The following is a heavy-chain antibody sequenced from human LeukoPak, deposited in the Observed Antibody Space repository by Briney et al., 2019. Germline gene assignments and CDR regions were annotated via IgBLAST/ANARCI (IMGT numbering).Heavy chain of an antibody. CDR3: ARGRSTTSKFFDP. V-gene: IGHV3-30*04. CDR2: ISFNGNEK. D-gene: IGHD1-1*01. Sequence: GGSLRLSCAASGFTFSSYTMHWVRQAPGKGLEWVAFISFNGNEKKYGGSVKGRFTISRDNSNNMLYLQMTGLRFDDTAVYYCARGRSTTSKFFDPWGQGTLVTVSS. J-gene: IGHJ5*02. CDR1: GFTFSSYT.